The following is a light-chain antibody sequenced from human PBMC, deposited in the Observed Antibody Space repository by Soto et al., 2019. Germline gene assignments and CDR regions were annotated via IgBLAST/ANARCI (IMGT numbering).Light chain of an antibody. V-gene: IGKV3-15*01. CDR3: QQYNNWPPWT. Sequence: EIVMTQSPATLSVSPGERATLSCRARQSVGSSLAWYQHKPGQAPRLLIYGASTRATGIPARFSGSGSGTEFTLTISSLQSEDFAVYYCQQYNNWPPWTFGQGTKVEIK. CDR2: GAS. CDR1: QSVGSS. J-gene: IGKJ1*01.